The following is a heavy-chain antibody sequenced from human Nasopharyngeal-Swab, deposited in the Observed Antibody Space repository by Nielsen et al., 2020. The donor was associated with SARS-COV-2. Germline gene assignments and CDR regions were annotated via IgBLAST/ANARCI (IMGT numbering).Heavy chain of an antibody. V-gene: IGHV3-73*01. Sequence: GESLKISCTASGFTFSDSAIHWVRQASGKGLEWVGRIRSNGNNYATAYAASVTGRFIIFRDDPTNTAYLQMNSLKNEDTAVYYYTRCGGCRYSGRDYWGQGTLVTVSS. D-gene: IGHD2-15*01. J-gene: IGHJ4*02. CDR3: TRCGGCRYSGRDY. CDR2: IRSNGNNYAT. CDR1: GFTFSDSA.